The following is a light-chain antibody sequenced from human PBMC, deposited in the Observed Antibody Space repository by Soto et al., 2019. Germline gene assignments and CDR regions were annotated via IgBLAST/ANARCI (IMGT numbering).Light chain of an antibody. V-gene: IGKV4-1*01. CDR2: WSS. CDR1: QSILDRSKNKYY. J-gene: IGKJ1*01. CDR3: QQYEAVVT. Sequence: DIVMTQSPDSLAVSLGERATFNCKSSQSILDRSKNKYYLAWYQQKSGQPPKLLIYWSSLRESGVPDRFTGSGSGTDFTLTISSLQAEDVAVYYCQQYEAVVTFGQGTKVEI.